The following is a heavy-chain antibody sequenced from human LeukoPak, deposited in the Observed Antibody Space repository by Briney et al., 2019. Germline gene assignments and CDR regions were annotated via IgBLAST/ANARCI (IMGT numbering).Heavy chain of an antibody. D-gene: IGHD3-16*01. CDR3: ARDLTPLGY. CDR1: GGSISSYY. V-gene: IGHV4-59*01. J-gene: IGHJ4*02. CDR2: IYYSGST. Sequence: SETLSLTCTVSGGSISSYYWSWIRQPPGKGLEWIGYIYYSGSTNYNPSLKRRVTISVDTSKNQFSLKLSSVTAADTAVYYCARDLTPLGYWGQGTLVTVSS.